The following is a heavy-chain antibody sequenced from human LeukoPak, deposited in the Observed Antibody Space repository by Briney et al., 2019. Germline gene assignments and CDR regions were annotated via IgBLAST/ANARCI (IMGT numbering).Heavy chain of an antibody. V-gene: IGHV5-51*01. Sequence: GESLKISCKGSEYTFTKYWIGWVRQMPGRGLEWMGIIYPGDSDTRYSPSFQGQVTISADKSISTAYLQWSSLKASDTAMYYCARQLGNSWNYWGQGTLVTVSS. CDR1: EYTFTKYW. CDR3: ARQLGNSWNY. J-gene: IGHJ4*02. D-gene: IGHD4-23*01. CDR2: IYPGDSDT.